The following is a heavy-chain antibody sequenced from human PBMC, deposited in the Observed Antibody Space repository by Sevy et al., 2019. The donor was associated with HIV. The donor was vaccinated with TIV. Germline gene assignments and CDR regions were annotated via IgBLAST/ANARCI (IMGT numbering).Heavy chain of an antibody. J-gene: IGHJ4*02. CDR1: GFTPSTYG. D-gene: IGHD2-8*01. CDR2: IGYDGSNK. V-gene: IGHV3-33*01. CDR3: ARDPRMYGDYLLAYFDS. Sequence: GGSLRLSCAASGFTPSTYGMHWVRQAPGKGLEWVAVIGYDGSNKYYADSVKGRLTISRDNSKNTLFLKMDSLRAEDTAVYYCARDPRMYGDYLLAYFDSWGQGTLVTVSS.